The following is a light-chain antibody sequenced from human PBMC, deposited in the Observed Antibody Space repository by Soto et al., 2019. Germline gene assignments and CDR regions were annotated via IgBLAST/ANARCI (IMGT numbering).Light chain of an antibody. V-gene: IGLV2-14*03. CDR2: DVS. CDR1: SSDVGRYNY. Sequence: QSALTQPASVSGSPGQSITISCSGTSSDVGRYNYVSWYQQHPGKAPKLMIFDVSNRPSGVSNRFSGSKSGNTASLTTSGLQAEDEADDYCTSFTSSATSVFGGVTKLTVL. J-gene: IGLJ2*01. CDR3: TSFTSSATSV.